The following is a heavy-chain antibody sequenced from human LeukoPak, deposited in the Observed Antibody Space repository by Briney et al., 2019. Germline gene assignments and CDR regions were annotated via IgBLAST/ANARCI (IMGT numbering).Heavy chain of an antibody. V-gene: IGHV3-21*01. J-gene: IGHJ4*02. CDR2: INSNSRYK. D-gene: IGHD6-19*01. Sequence: GGSLRLSCAASGFTFSSYSMNWVRQAPGKGLEWVSSINSNSRYKYYADSVKGRFTISRDNAKNSLYLQMNSLRAEDTAVYYCARGSVEWLTRDYFDYWGQGTLVTVSS. CDR3: ARGSVEWLTRDYFDY. CDR1: GFTFSSYS.